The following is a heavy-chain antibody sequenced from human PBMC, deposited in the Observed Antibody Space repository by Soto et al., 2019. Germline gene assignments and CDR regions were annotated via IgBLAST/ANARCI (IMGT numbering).Heavy chain of an antibody. D-gene: IGHD3-3*01. CDR2: ISGSGGST. CDR1: GFTFSSYA. J-gene: IGHJ6*02. CDR3: AVLGWLFPPHYYYGMDV. V-gene: IGHV3-23*01. Sequence: GGSLRLSCAASGFTFSSYAMSWVRQAPGKGLEWVSAISGSGGSTYYADSVKGRFTISRDNSKNTLYLQMNSLRAEDTAVYYCAVLGWLFPPHYYYGMDVWGQGATVTVSS.